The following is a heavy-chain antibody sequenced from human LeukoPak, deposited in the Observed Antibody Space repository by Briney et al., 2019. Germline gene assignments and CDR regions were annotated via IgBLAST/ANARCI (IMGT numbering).Heavy chain of an antibody. D-gene: IGHD2-15*01. CDR1: GFTFSSYE. V-gene: IGHV3-21*01. Sequence: GGSLRLSCAASGFTFSSYEMNWVRQAPGKGLEWVSSISSSSSYIYYADSVKGRFTISRDNAKNSLYLQMNSLRAEDTAVYYCARDWCSGGSCSLFDYWGQGTLVTVSS. CDR3: ARDWCSGGSCSLFDY. CDR2: ISSSSSYI. J-gene: IGHJ4*02.